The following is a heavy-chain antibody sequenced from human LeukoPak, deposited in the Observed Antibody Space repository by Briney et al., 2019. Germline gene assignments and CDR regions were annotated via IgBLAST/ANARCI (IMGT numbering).Heavy chain of an antibody. J-gene: IGHJ4*02. CDR1: GFTFSSYG. CDR2: ISYDGSNK. Sequence: GGSLRLSCAASGFTFSSYGMHWVRQAPGKGLEWVAVISYDGSNKYYADSVKGRFTISRDNAKNSLYLQMNSLRAEDTAVYYCARVYLAAAGGTPFFDYWGQGTLVTVSS. D-gene: IGHD6-13*01. V-gene: IGHV3-30*03. CDR3: ARVYLAAAGGTPFFDY.